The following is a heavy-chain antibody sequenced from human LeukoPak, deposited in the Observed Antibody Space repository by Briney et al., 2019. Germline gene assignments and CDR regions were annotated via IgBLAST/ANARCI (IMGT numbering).Heavy chain of an antibody. CDR1: GFTFSSYS. Sequence: GGSLRLSCAASGFTFSSYSMNWVRQAPGKGLEWVSSISSSSSYIYYADSVKGRFTISRDNAKNSLYLQMNSLRAEDTAVYYCARDGIAAAEDYFDYWGQGTLVTVSS. V-gene: IGHV3-21*01. CDR2: ISSSSSYI. D-gene: IGHD6-13*01. J-gene: IGHJ4*02. CDR3: ARDGIAAAEDYFDY.